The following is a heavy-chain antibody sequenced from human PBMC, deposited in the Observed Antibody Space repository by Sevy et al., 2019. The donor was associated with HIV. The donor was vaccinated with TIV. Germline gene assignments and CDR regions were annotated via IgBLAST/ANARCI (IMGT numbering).Heavy chain of an antibody. CDR3: ASDIRDLDWPRAPAEAFDI. J-gene: IGHJ3*02. V-gene: IGHV3-7*01. Sequence: GGSLRLSCAASGFTFSSYWMSWVRQAPGKGLEWVANIKQDGSEKYYVDSVKGRFTISRDKAKNSLYLQMNSLRAEDTDPYDGASDIRDLDWPRAPAEAFDIWGQGTMVTVSS. D-gene: IGHD3-9*01. CDR2: IKQDGSEK. CDR1: GFTFSSYW.